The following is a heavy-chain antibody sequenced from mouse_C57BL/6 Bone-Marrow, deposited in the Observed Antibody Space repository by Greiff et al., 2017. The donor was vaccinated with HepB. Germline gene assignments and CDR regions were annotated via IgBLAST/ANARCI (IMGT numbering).Heavy chain of an antibody. CDR2: ISSGGSYT. D-gene: IGHD2-1*01. Sequence: EVKLVESGGDLVKPGGSLKLSCAASGFTFSSYGMSWVRQTPDKRLEWVATISSGGSYTYYPDSVKGRFTISRDNAKNTLYLQMSSLKSEDTAMYYCARPICYGNFHWYFDVWGTGTTVTVSS. CDR3: ARPICYGNFHWYFDV. V-gene: IGHV5-6*01. CDR1: GFTFSSYG. J-gene: IGHJ1*03.